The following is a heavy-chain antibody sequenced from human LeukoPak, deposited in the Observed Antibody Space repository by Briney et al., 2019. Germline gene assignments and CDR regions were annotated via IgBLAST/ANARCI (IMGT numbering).Heavy chain of an antibody. D-gene: IGHD2-15*01. Sequence: SSVKVSCKASGGTFSSYTISWVRQAPGQGLERMGRIIPILGIANYAQKFQGRVTITADKSTSTAYMELSSLRSEDTAVYYCARDPAGGTDAFDIWGQGTMVTVSS. CDR3: ARDPAGGTDAFDI. V-gene: IGHV1-69*04. J-gene: IGHJ3*02. CDR2: IIPILGIA. CDR1: GGTFSSYT.